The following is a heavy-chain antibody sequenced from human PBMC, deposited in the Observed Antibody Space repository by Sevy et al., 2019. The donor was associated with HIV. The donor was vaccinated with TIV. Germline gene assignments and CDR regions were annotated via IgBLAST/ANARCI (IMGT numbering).Heavy chain of an antibody. CDR3: ARNGGYADYGMDV. J-gene: IGHJ6*02. CDR2: ISSTSGTI. Sequence: GGSLRLSCAASGFTFSSYSMNWVRQAPGKGLEWISYISSTSGTIYYADSVKGRFTISRDNAKNSLYLQMNSLRAEDTAVYYCARNGGYADYGMDVWGQGTTVTVSS. CDR1: GFTFSSYS. D-gene: IGHD5-12*01. V-gene: IGHV3-48*01.